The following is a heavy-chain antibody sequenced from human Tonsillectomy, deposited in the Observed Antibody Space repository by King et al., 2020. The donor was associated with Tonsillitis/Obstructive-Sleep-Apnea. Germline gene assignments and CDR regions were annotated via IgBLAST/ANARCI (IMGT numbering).Heavy chain of an antibody. J-gene: IGHJ6*02. CDR1: GFTFGDYA. Sequence: VQLVESGGGLVQPGRSLRLSCTASGFTFGDYAMSWVRQAPGKGLEWVGFIRSKAYGGTTEYAASVKGRFTISRDDSKSIAYLQMNSPKTEDTAVYYFTRDYGHGFYNYGMDVWGQGTTVNGSS. V-gene: IGHV3-49*04. CDR3: TRDYGHGFYNYGMDV. D-gene: IGHD3-10*01. CDR2: IRSKAYGGTT.